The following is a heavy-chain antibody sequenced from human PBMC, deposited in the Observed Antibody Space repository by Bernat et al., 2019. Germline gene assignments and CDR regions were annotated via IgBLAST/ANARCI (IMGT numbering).Heavy chain of an antibody. CDR1: GFSLTTSGVG. CDR3: AHRVAPVRNAFDV. Sequence: QITLKESGPTLVKPTQTLTLTCTFSGFSLTTSGVGVGWIRQPPGKALEWLGIIFWDDDKRYSQSLKSRLTITKDTSKNQVVRTMTNMDHMDTATYYCAHRVAPVRNAFDVWGQGTMVTVSS. CDR2: IFWDDDK. D-gene: IGHD3-10*01. V-gene: IGHV2-5*02. J-gene: IGHJ3*01.